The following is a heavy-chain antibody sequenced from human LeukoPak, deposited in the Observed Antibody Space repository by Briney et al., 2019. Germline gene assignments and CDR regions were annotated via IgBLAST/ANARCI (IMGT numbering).Heavy chain of an antibody. V-gene: IGHV4-34*01. CDR2: INHSGST. CDR3: ASQGYDSRSDAFDI. J-gene: IGHJ3*02. CDR1: GGSFSGYY. D-gene: IGHD3-22*01. Sequence: SETLSLTCAVYGGSFSGYYWSWIRQPPGKGLEWIGEINHSGSTNYNPSLKSRVTISVDTSKNQFSLKLSSVTAADTAVYYCASQGYDSRSDAFDIWGQGTMVTVSS.